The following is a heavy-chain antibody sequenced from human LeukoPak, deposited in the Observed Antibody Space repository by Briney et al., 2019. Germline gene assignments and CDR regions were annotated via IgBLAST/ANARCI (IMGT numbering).Heavy chain of an antibody. V-gene: IGHV3-7*01. D-gene: IGHD1-26*01. CDR3: ARDAGWGRFDY. J-gene: IGHJ4*02. Sequence: GGSLRLSCAASGFRFNNYAMHWVRQPPGTGLEWVANINQDGSVTWYVDSVKGRFTLSRDNAKNSVYLQMNSLRADDTAVYFCARDAGWGRFDYWGQGTLLTVSS. CDR2: INQDGSVT. CDR1: GFRFNNYA.